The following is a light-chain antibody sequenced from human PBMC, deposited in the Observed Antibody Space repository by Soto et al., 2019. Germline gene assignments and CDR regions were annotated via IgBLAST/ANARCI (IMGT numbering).Light chain of an antibody. CDR2: DVS. CDR3: SSYTTSFTYV. Sequence: QSALTQPASVSGPPGQSIAISCTGTSSDVGAYNYVSWYQQYPGKAPKLMIYDVSNRPSGVSDRFSGSKSGNTASLTISGLQAEDEADYYCSSYTTSFTYVFGTGTKVTVL. CDR1: SSDVGAYNY. V-gene: IGLV2-14*03. J-gene: IGLJ1*01.